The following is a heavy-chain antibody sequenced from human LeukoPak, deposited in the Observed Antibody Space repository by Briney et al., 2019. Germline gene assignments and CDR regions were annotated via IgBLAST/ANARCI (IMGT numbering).Heavy chain of an antibody. CDR2: ISGSGGST. J-gene: IGHJ4*02. CDR3: AKGVVSRYCSSTSCPPPFDY. V-gene: IGHV3-23*01. CDR1: GFIFSNYA. Sequence: GGSLRLSCATSGFIFSNYAVNWVRQAPGKGLEWVSAISGSGGSTYYADSVKGRFTISRDNSKNTLYLQMSSLRAEDTAVYYCAKGVVSRYCSSTSCPPPFDYWGQGTLVTVSS. D-gene: IGHD2-2*01.